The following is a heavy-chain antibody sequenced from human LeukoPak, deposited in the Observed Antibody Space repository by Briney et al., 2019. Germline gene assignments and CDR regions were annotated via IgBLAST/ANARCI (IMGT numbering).Heavy chain of an antibody. CDR3: ARGPPRPGGFDH. Sequence: PSETLSLTCTVSGYSISSGYYWGWIRQPPGKGLEWIGSIYYSGSTYYNPSLKSRVTISVDTSKNQFSLKLSSVTAADTAVYYCARGPPRPGGFDHWGQGTLVTVSS. CDR1: GYSISSGYY. CDR2: IYYSGST. D-gene: IGHD3-10*01. J-gene: IGHJ4*02. V-gene: IGHV4-38-2*02.